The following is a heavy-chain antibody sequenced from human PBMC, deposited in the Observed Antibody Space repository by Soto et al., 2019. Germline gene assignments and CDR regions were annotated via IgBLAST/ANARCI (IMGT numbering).Heavy chain of an antibody. CDR1: GFTFSSYS. J-gene: IGHJ6*02. CDR2: ISSSSSYI. D-gene: IGHD2-2*01. V-gene: IGHV3-21*01. Sequence: GSLRLSCAASGFTFSSYSMNWVRQAPGKGLEWVSSISSSSSYIYYADSVKGRFTISRDNAKNSLYLQMNSLRAEDTAVYYCARGSLVVVPAARGYYYGIDVYAQGSTVTVTS. CDR3: ARGSLVVVPAARGYYYGIDV.